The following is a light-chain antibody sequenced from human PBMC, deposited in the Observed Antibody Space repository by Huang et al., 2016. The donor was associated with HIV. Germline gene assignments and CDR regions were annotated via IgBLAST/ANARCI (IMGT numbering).Light chain of an antibody. CDR3: QQYNNYART. J-gene: IGKJ1*01. V-gene: IGKV3-15*01. Sequence: EIVMTQSPATLSVSPGERATLSCRASQSVSSNLAWYQQKPGQAPRLLIYGASTRATGIPARFRGSGSGTEFTLTISSLQSEDFAVYYCQQYNNYARTFGQGTKVEIK. CDR2: GAS. CDR1: QSVSSN.